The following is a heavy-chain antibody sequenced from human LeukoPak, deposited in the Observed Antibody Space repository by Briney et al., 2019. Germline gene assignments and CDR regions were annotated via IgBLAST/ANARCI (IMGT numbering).Heavy chain of an antibody. V-gene: IGHV1-18*01. CDR1: GYTFTSYD. Sequence: GASVKVSCKASGYTFTSYDFSWVRQAPGQGLEWMGRISTYNGNTSYAQRFQGRVTMTTDTSTSTAYLELRSLRSDDTAVYYCARDSCSGGSCYVDYWGQGTLVTVSS. D-gene: IGHD2-15*01. CDR2: ISTYNGNT. J-gene: IGHJ4*03. CDR3: ARDSCSGGSCYVDY.